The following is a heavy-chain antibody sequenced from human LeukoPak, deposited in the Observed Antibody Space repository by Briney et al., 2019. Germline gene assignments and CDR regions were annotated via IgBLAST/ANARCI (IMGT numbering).Heavy chain of an antibody. CDR2: IDNGGDT. V-gene: IGHV3-66*02. J-gene: IGHJ4*02. CDR3: ARERYCSGASCPNSNRYFDF. D-gene: IGHD2-15*01. Sequence: GGSLRLSCTASGFSVSANYMSWVRQAPGKGLEWVSVIDNGGDTYYADSVKGRFTISRDNSKNTLYLQMNSLRAEDTAVYYCARERYCSGASCPNSNRYFDFWGQGTLVTVSS. CDR1: GFSVSANY.